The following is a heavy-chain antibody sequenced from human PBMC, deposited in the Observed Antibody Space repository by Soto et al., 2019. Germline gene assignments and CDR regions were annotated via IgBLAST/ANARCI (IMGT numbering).Heavy chain of an antibody. D-gene: IGHD3-10*01. CDR1: GFTFSSYG. Sequence: GGSLRLSCAASGFTFSSYGMHWVRQAPGKGLEWVAVISYDGSNKYYADSVKGRFTISRDNSKNTLYLQMNSLRAEDTAVYYCAKDSRVLWFGELTPHNWFDPWGQGTLVTVSS. CDR3: AKDSRVLWFGELTPHNWFDP. V-gene: IGHV3-30*18. CDR2: ISYDGSNK. J-gene: IGHJ5*02.